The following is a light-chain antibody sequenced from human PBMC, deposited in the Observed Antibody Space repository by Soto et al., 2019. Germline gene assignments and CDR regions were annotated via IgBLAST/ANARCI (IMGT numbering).Light chain of an antibody. CDR2: GAS. CDR1: QSVSSSY. J-gene: IGKJ1*01. CDR3: QQYGSSPPT. Sequence: VVLTQSPGTLSLSPGERDTFSCRASQSVSSSYLAWYQQKPGQAPRLLIYGASSRATGIPDGFSGSGSGTDFTLTISRLEPEDFAVYYCQQYGSSPPTSGQGAKADI. V-gene: IGKV3-20*01.